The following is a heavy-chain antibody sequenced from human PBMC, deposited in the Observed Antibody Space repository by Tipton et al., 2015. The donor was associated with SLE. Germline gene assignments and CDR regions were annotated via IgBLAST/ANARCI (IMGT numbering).Heavy chain of an antibody. J-gene: IGHJ2*01. CDR3: ARELENSDYWSPWYFDL. CDR2: INDSGST. D-gene: IGHD3-22*01. CDR1: GGSISTYY. V-gene: IGHV4-59*01. Sequence: TLSLTCTVSGGSISTYYCSWIRQPPGKGLEWIGYINDSGSTNYNPSLKSRVTISVDTSKNLFSLKLNSVTAADTAVYYCARELENSDYWSPWYFDLWGRGTLVTVSS.